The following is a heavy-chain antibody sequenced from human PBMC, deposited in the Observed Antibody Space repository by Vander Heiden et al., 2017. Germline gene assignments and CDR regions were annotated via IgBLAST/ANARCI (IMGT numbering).Heavy chain of an antibody. V-gene: IGHV6-1*01. Sequence: QVELQQSGPGRVKASQTLSLTCAISGDSVPSNNAAWNWIRQSPSRGLEWLGRTYYRSEWYYDYAVAVKSRISINPDTSKNQFSLHLNSVTPEDTALYYCARVLGPIAVAGLGAFDIWGQGTVVTVSS. CDR2: TYYRSEWYY. J-gene: IGHJ3*02. CDR1: GDSVPSNNAA. CDR3: ARVLGPIAVAGLGAFDI. D-gene: IGHD6-19*01.